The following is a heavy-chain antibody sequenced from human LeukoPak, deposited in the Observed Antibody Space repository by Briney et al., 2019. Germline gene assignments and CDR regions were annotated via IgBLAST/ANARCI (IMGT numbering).Heavy chain of an antibody. Sequence: GGSLRLSCAASGFTFSSYEMHWVRQAPGKGLEWVSYISSSDSTIYYADSVKGRFTISRDNSKNTLYLQMNSLRAEDTAVYYCAKLSSSWYGVPDAFDIWGQGTMVTVSS. CDR3: AKLSSSWYGVPDAFDI. CDR1: GFTFSSYE. J-gene: IGHJ3*02. V-gene: IGHV3-48*03. CDR2: ISSSDSTI. D-gene: IGHD6-13*01.